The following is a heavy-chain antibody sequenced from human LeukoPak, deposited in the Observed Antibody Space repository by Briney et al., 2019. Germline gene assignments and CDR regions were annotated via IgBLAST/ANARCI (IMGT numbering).Heavy chain of an antibody. CDR1: GFTFVDYD. CDR3: ARGGIQVSGIDEFDY. CDR2: IGIRGDT. Sequence: GGSLRLSCAASGFTFVDYDMHWVRQVIGKGLEWVSAIGIRGDTHYPGSVKGRFTISRENAESSLYLQMNSLRAEDTAVYYCARGGIQVSGIDEFDYWGQGTLVTVSS. J-gene: IGHJ4*02. V-gene: IGHV3-13*01. D-gene: IGHD6-19*01.